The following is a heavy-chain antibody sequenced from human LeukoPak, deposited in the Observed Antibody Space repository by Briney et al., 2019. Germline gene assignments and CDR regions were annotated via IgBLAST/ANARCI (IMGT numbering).Heavy chain of an antibody. CDR2: ITGRSDKT. D-gene: IGHD6-19*01. Sequence: ETLSLTCTVSGGSISSYYWSWIRQPPGKGLEWVSTITGRSDKTYYTDSVKGRFVTSRDNSKDTLYLQMNSLRAEDTALYYCAKGGWLDDLGQGALVTVSS. CDR1: GGSISSYY. V-gene: IGHV3-23*01. J-gene: IGHJ4*02. CDR3: AKGGWLDD.